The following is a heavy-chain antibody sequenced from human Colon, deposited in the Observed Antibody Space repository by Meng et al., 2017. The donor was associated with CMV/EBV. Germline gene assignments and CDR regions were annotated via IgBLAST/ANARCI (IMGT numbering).Heavy chain of an antibody. J-gene: IGHJ4*02. CDR1: GFTFRSYW. CDR3: AKPIQGRITTFSD. D-gene: IGHD3-3*01. Sequence: GESLKISCAASGFTFRSYWTTWVRQAPGRGLEWVASIKQDGSEKNYVDSVKGRFTISRDNAENSLYLQMSNLRVEDTAVYYCAKPIQGRITTFSDWGQGSLVTVSS. CDR2: IKQDGSEK. V-gene: IGHV3-7*01.